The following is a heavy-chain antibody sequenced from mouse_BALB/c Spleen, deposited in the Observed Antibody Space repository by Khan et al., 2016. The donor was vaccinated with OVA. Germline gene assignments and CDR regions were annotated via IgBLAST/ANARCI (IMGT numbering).Heavy chain of an antibody. Sequence: QVQLKESGPGLVAPSQSLSITCTISGFSLTSYGIHWVRQPPGKGLEWLVVIWSDGSTTYNSTLKSRLSITKDNSKSQIFLKMNSLQTADTAMYFCARQPYEHYYALDYGGQGTSVTVSS. CDR2: IWSDGST. V-gene: IGHV2-6-1*01. CDR1: GFSLTSYG. D-gene: IGHD1-1*01. CDR3: ARQPYEHYYALDY. J-gene: IGHJ4*01.